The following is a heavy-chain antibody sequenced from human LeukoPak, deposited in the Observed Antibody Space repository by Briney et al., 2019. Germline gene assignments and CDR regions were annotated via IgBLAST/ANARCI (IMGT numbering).Heavy chain of an antibody. CDR2: ISGSGGST. CDR3: AKDRTNTAMVYYYFDY. Sequence: GSLRLSCAASGFTFSTYAMSWVRQAPGKGLEWVSAISGSGGSTYYADSVKGRFTISRDNSKNTLYLQMNSLRAEDTAVYYCAKDRTNTAMVYYYFDYWGQGTLVTVSS. CDR1: GFTFSTYA. D-gene: IGHD5-18*01. V-gene: IGHV3-23*01. J-gene: IGHJ4*02.